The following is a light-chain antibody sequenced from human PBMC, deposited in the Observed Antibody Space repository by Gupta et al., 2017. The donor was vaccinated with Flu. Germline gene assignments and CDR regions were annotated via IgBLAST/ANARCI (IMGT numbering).Light chain of an antibody. J-gene: IGLJ3*02. CDR2: SND. V-gene: IGLV1-44*01. CDR1: SSNFGINT. Sequence: KVTISCSGGSSNFGINTVNWYQLLPGTAPKVVIYSNDQRPSRVPDRFSGSKSGTSASLAISGLQSEDEGFYYCASWDDSLNAWVFGGGTQLTVL. CDR3: ASWDDSLNAWV.